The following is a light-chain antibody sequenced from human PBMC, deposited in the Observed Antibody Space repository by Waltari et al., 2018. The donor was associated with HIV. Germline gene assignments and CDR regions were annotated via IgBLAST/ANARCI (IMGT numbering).Light chain of an antibody. CDR3: QSVDRSRVV. CDR1: ALPKQY. CDR2: KDS. J-gene: IGLJ2*01. V-gene: IGLV3-25*03. Sequence: SYELTQPPSVSVSPGQTARTTCSGDALPKQYAYWYQQKPGQAPVVVIYKDSERPSGIPERLSGSSSGTTVTLTISGVQTEDEADYYCQSVDRSRVVFGGGTKLTVL.